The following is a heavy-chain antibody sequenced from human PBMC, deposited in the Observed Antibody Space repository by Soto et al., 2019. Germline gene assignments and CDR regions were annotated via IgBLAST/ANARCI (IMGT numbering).Heavy chain of an antibody. CDR3: ATFTSYFSAEYFHH. CDR2: ISAYNGNT. V-gene: IGHV1-18*01. J-gene: IGHJ1*01. D-gene: IGHD1-26*01. CDR1: CYTFTSYG. Sequence: QVQLVQSGAEVKKPGASVKVSCKASCYTFTSYGISWVRQAPGQGLEWMGWISAYNGNTNYAQKLQGRVTMTTDTSTSKAYMELRSLRSDDTAVYYCATFTSYFSAEYFHHWGQGTLVTVSS.